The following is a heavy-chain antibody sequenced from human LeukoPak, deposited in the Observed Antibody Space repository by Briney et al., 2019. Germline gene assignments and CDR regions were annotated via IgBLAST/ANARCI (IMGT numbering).Heavy chain of an antibody. CDR3: AREPMVRDFNWFDP. D-gene: IGHD3-10*01. CDR2: INPNSGGT. J-gene: IGHJ5*02. Sequence: ASVKVSCKASGYTFTGYYIHWVRQAPGQGLEWMGRINPNSGGTNYAQEFQGRVTMTRDTSISTAYMELNRLTSDDTAVYYCAREPMVRDFNWFDPWGQGILVTVSS. CDR1: GYTFTGYY. V-gene: IGHV1-2*06.